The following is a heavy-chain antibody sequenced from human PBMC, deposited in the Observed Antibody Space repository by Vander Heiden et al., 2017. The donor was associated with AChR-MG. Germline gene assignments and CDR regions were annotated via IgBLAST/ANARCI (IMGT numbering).Heavy chain of an antibody. V-gene: IGHV3-9*01. Sequence: EVQLVESGGGLVQPGRSLRLSCAASGFTFDDYAMHWVRQAPGKGLEWVSGISWNSGSIGYADSVKGRFTISRDNAKNSLYLQMNSLRAEDTALYYCAKDIDHLPLNWRYYFDYWGQGTLVTVSS. J-gene: IGHJ4*02. CDR3: AKDIDHLPLNWRYYFDY. CDR1: GFTFDDYA. CDR2: ISWNSGSI. D-gene: IGHD2-8*02.